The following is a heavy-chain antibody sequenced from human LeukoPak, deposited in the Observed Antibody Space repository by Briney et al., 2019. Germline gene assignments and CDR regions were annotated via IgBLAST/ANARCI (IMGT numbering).Heavy chain of an antibody. Sequence: GSLRLSCAASGFTFGNFAMSWVRQAPGKGLEWVAVIWFDGSNKYYGDSVKGRFTISRDNSKNTLFLQMNSLRAEDTAVYYCARGSTPIAGHHYGMDVWGQGTTVTVAS. CDR1: GFTFGNFA. CDR3: ARGSTPIAGHHYGMDV. V-gene: IGHV3-33*08. CDR2: IWFDGSNK. J-gene: IGHJ6*02. D-gene: IGHD6-13*01.